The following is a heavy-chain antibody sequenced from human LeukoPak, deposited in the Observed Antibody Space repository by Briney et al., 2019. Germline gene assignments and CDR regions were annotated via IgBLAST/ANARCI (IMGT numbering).Heavy chain of an antibody. V-gene: IGHV3-30*13. J-gene: IGHJ6*02. CDR3: ARIHCSSTSCLYYYYGMDV. D-gene: IGHD2-2*01. CDR2: ISYDGSNK. Sequence: GMXXVGQAPXXGVXGVAVISYDGSNKYYADSVKGGFTISRENSKNRMYLEMNSQRDEDTAVYYCARIHCSSTSCLYYYYGMDVWGQGTTVTVSS.